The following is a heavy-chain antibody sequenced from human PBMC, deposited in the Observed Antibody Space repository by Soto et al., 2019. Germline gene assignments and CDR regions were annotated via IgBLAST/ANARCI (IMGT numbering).Heavy chain of an antibody. CDR3: ARISTTSYFDF. V-gene: IGHV3-72*01. J-gene: IGHJ4*02. CDR1: GFTFSDHY. Sequence: EVQLVESGGGLVQPGGSLRLSCAASGFTFSDHYMDWVRQAPGKGLEWVGRIRKKTRSYTTEYAASVKGRFTISRDDSKNSMYLQMSSLKTEDTAVYFCARISTTSYFDFWGQGTLVTVSS. CDR2: IRKKTRSYTT.